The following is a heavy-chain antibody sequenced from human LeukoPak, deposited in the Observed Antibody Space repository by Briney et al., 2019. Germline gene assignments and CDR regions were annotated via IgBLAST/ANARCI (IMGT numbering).Heavy chain of an antibody. CDR2: INPNSGGT. V-gene: IGHV1-2*02. J-gene: IGHJ4*02. D-gene: IGHD6-6*01. CDR1: GYTFTGYY. Sequence: GASVKVSCTASGYTFTGYYMHWVRQAPGQGLEWMGWINPNSGGTNYAQKFQGRVTMTRDTSISTAYMELSRLRSDDTAVYYCARESEYSSSSTFDYWGQGTLVTVSS. CDR3: ARESEYSSSSTFDY.